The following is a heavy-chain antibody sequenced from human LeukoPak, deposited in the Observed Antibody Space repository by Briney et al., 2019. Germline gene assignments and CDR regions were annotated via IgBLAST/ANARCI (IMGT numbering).Heavy chain of an antibody. CDR1: GFSVSVIY. J-gene: IGHJ4*02. CDR2: LYGSGGT. Sequence: GGSLRPSCVVSGFSVSVIYMSWVRHAPGKGLEWGPVLYGSGGTNYADSVKGRFTISRDNSENTLHRQMNSLRAEDTAVYYCAAKGNGYTGSYVFAHWGQGTLVTVSS. V-gene: IGHV3-66*01. CDR3: AAKGNGYTGSYVFAH. D-gene: IGHD1-26*01.